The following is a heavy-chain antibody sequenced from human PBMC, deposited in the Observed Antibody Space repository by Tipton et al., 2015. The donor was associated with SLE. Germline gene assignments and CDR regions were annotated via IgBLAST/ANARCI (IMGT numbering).Heavy chain of an antibody. CDR1: GFTFSSYA. Sequence: LSLTCAASGFTFSSYAMHWVRQAPGKGLEWVAVISYDGSNKYYADSVKGRFTISRDNSKNTLYLQMNSLRAEDTAVYYCARELTPYYGMDVWGQGTTVTVSS. CDR2: ISYDGSNK. CDR3: ARELTPYYGMDV. J-gene: IGHJ6*02. V-gene: IGHV3-30*04.